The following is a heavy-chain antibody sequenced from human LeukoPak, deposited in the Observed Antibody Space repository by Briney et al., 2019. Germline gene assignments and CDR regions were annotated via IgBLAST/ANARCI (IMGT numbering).Heavy chain of an antibody. J-gene: IGHJ4*02. CDR3: AREGAHGSGWSPFDH. V-gene: IGHV4-59*01. CDR2: VSKTGST. D-gene: IGHD3-22*01. CDR1: GGSISSKY. Sequence: SETLSLTCSVSGGSISSKYWSWIRQAPGQTLEWIGYVSKTGSTNYNPSLRSRVTISKDTSRNLLSLRLTSATAADTAVYYCAREGAHGSGWSPFDHWGQGILVTVSS.